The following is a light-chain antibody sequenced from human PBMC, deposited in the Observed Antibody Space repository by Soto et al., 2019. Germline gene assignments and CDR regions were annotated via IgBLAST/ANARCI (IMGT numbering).Light chain of an antibody. CDR3: AAWDDSLKGLV. CDR1: SSNIGKNA. J-gene: IGLJ2*01. V-gene: IGLV1-36*01. CDR2: YDD. Sequence: QSVLTQPPSVSEAPRQRVTISCSGSSSNIGKNAVNWYQQLPGKAPKLLIYYDDLLSSGVSDRFSGSKSGTSASLAISGLQSEDEADYYCAAWDDSLKGLVFGGGTKVTVL.